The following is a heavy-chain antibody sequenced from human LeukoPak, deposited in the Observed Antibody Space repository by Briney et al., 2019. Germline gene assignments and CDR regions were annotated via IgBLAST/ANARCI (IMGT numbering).Heavy chain of an antibody. J-gene: IGHJ5*02. CDR2: INPKSGGT. CDR3: ARDVVILRITMVRGGWFDP. V-gene: IGHV1-2*02. D-gene: IGHD3-10*01. Sequence: ASVKVSCKASEYIFSGHYMHWVRQAPGQGLEWMGWINPKSGGTHYAQKFRSRVTMTRDTSISTAYMELSSLTYDDTAVYYCARDVVILRITMVRGGWFDPWGQGTLVTVSS. CDR1: EYIFSGHY.